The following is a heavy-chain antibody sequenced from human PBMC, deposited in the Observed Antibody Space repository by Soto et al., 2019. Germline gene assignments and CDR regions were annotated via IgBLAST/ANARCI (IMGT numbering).Heavy chain of an antibody. V-gene: IGHV4-39*01. CDR2: IYYSGST. D-gene: IGHD1-26*01. CDR3: ARTGVPGSYYYYCCMDA. Sequence: SETLSLTCTVSGGSISSSSYYWGWIRQPPGKGLEWIGSIYYSGSTYYNPSLKSRVTISVDTSKNQFSLKLSSVTAADTAVYYCARTGVPGSYYYYCCMDAWGQGTTVTVSS. CDR1: GGSISSSSYY. J-gene: IGHJ6*02.